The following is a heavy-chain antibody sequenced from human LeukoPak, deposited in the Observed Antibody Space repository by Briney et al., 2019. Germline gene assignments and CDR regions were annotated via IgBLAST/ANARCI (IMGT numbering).Heavy chain of an antibody. CDR3: ARDRRRALVNDDIAGDAFDI. V-gene: IGHV1-69*05. CDR1: GGTFSSYA. D-gene: IGHD6-13*01. Sequence: GASVKVSCKASGGTFSSYAISWVRQAPGQGLEWMGGIIPIFGTANYAQKLQGRVTMTTDTSTSTAYMELRSLRSDDTAVYYCARDRRRALVNDDIAGDAFDIWGQGTMVTVSS. CDR2: IIPIFGTA. J-gene: IGHJ3*02.